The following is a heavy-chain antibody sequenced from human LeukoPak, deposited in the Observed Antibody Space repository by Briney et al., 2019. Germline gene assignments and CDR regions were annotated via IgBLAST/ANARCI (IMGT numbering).Heavy chain of an antibody. V-gene: IGHV1-69*04. CDR1: GGTFSSYA. Sequence: ASVKVSCKASGGTFSSYAISWVRQAPGQGLEWMGRIIPILGIANYAQKFQGRVTITADKSTSTAYMELSSLRSEDTAVYYCARGHSGYYDGVDYWGQGTLVTVSS. CDR3: ARGHSGYYDGVDY. D-gene: IGHD5-12*01. J-gene: IGHJ4*02. CDR2: IIPILGIA.